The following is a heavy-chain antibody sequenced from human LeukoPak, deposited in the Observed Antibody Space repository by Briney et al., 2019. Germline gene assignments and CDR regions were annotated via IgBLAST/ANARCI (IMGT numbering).Heavy chain of an antibody. Sequence: SETLSLTCTVSGGSIGSYYWTWIRQPAGKGLEWTGRIFVSGSTNYNPSLKGRVTMSVDTSKKQFSLRLTSMSAADTAVYFCARAIFGDSYHGIDVWGQGTTVTVSS. V-gene: IGHV4-4*07. CDR2: IFVSGST. J-gene: IGHJ6*02. CDR1: GGSIGSYY. D-gene: IGHD3-10*01. CDR3: ARAIFGDSYHGIDV.